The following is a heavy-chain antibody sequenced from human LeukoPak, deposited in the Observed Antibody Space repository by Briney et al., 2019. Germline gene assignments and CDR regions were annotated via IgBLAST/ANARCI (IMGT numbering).Heavy chain of an antibody. Sequence: ASVKVSCKASGYTFTGHYMHWVRQAPGQGLEWVGRISPNSGGTNYAQKFQGRVTMTRDTSVSTAYMELSRLTFDDTAVYYCARKDLSGYSSLDYWGQGTLVTVSS. D-gene: IGHD5-18*01. J-gene: IGHJ4*02. CDR2: ISPNSGGT. CDR3: ARKDLSGYSSLDY. CDR1: GYTFTGHY. V-gene: IGHV1-2*06.